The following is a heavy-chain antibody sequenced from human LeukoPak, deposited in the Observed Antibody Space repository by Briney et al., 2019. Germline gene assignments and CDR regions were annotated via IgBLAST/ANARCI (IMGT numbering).Heavy chain of an antibody. J-gene: IGHJ5*02. Sequence: GASVKVSCKASGYTFTGYYMHWVRQAPGQGLEWMGWINPNSGGTNYAQKFQGRVTMTRDTSISTAYMELSRLRSDDTAVYYCARGGLGYSYGFNWFDPWGQGTLVTVSS. CDR3: ARGGLGYSYGFNWFDP. D-gene: IGHD5-18*01. V-gene: IGHV1-2*02. CDR2: INPNSGGT. CDR1: GYTFTGYY.